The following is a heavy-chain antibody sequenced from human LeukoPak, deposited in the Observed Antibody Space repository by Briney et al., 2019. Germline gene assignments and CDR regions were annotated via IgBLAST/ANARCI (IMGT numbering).Heavy chain of an antibody. CDR3: ARRPHSNYHFDY. D-gene: IGHD4-11*01. J-gene: IGHJ4*02. Sequence: SETLSLTCTVSGGSISGYCWTWIRQPPGKGLEWIGYIYYSGSTNYNPSLKSRVTISVDTSKNQFSLKLSSVTAADTAVYYCARRPHSNYHFDYWGQGTLVTVSS. CDR1: GGSISGYC. V-gene: IGHV4-59*08. CDR2: IYYSGST.